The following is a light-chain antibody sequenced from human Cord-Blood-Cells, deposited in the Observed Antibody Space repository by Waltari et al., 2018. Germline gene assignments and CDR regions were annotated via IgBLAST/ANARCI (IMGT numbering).Light chain of an antibody. J-gene: IGKJ1*01. Sequence: AIQMTQSPSSLSASVGARVTITCRASQGIRNDLGWYQQKPGKAPKLQIYAASSLQSAVPSRFSGSGSGTDFTLTISSLHPEDFATYYCLQDYNYPWTFGQGTKVEIK. V-gene: IGKV1-6*01. CDR3: LQDYNYPWT. CDR1: QGIRND. CDR2: AAS.